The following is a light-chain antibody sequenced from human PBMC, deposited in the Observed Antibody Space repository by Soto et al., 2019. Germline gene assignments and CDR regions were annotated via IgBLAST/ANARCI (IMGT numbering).Light chain of an antibody. J-gene: IGLJ1*01. CDR3: QSADSSGTFV. CDR2: KDS. CDR1: ALPKQY. Sequence: SYELTQPPSVSVSPGQTARITCSGDALPKQYAFWYQQKPAQAPVLVIYKDSERPSGIPERFSASSSGTTVTLTISGVQAEDEADYYCQSADSSGTFVFGTGTKVTVL. V-gene: IGLV3-25*02.